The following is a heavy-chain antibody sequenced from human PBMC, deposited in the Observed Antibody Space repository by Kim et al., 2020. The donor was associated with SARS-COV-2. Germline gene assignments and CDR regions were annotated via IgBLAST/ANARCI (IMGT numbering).Heavy chain of an antibody. CDR2: IYYSGST. V-gene: IGHV4-39*01. J-gene: IGHJ5*02. D-gene: IGHD3-10*01. CDR1: GGSISSSSYY. Sequence: SETLSLTCTVSGGSISSSSYYWGWIRQPPGKGLEWIGSIYYSGSTYYNPSLKSRVTISVDTSKNQFSLKLSSVTAADTAVYYCARQRYYGSGSHNWFDPWGQGTLVTVSS. CDR3: ARQRYYGSGSHNWFDP.